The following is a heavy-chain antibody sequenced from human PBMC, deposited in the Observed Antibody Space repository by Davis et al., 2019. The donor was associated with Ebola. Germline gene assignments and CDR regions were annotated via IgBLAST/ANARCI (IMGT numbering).Heavy chain of an antibody. J-gene: IGHJ5*02. V-gene: IGHV3-74*01. CDR1: GFTFSNYW. Sequence: PGGSLRLSCAASGFTFSNYWMHWVRQAPGTGLEWVSRINSDGTITNYADSVKGRFTISRDNAKNTLYLQMSGLRAEDTALYYCARVATDWFDPWGQGTRVTVSS. CDR2: INSDGTIT. CDR3: ARVATDWFDP.